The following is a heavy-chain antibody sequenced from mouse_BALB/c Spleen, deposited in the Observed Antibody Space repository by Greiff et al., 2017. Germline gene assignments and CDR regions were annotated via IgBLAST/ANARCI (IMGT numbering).Heavy chain of an antibody. CDR2: IDPANGNT. D-gene: IGHD1-2*01. J-gene: IGHJ3*01. V-gene: IGHV14-3*02. CDR3: ALFIRAY. Sequence: EVQLVESGAELVKPGASVKLSCTASGFNIKDTYMHWVKQRPEQGLEWIGRIDPANGNTKYDPKFQGKATITADTSSNTAYLQLSSLTSEDTAVYYCALFIRAYWGQGTLVTVSA. CDR1: GFNIKDTY.